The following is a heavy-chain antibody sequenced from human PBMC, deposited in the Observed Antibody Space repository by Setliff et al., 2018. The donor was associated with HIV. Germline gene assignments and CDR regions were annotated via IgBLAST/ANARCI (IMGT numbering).Heavy chain of an antibody. Sequence: SETLSLTCTVSGGSISSRNYYWAWIRQPPGKGLEWIGSLYYGGSTYYKPSLKSRVTISLDTSKNQFSLRLSSVTAADTAVYYCARVRGRYYYHYAMDVWGQGTTVTVSS. V-gene: IGHV4-39*07. CDR1: GGSISSRNYY. CDR2: LYYGGST. D-gene: IGHD3-10*01. CDR3: ARVRGRYYYHYAMDV. J-gene: IGHJ6*02.